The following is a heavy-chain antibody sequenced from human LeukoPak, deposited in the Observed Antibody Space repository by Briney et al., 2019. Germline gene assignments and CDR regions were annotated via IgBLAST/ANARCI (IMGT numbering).Heavy chain of an antibody. V-gene: IGHV3-33*01. Sequence: GGSLRLSCAASGFTFSSYGMHWVRQAPGKGLEWVAVIWYDGSNKYYADSVKGRFTISRDNSKNTLYLQMNSLRAEDTAVYYCARNYYGSGSYYRDDFALDYWGQGTLVTVPS. CDR1: GFTFSSYG. J-gene: IGHJ4*02. CDR3: ARNYYGSGSYYRDDFALDY. CDR2: IWYDGSNK. D-gene: IGHD3-10*01.